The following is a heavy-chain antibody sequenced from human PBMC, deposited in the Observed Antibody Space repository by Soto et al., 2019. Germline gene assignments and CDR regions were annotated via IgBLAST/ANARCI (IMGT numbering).Heavy chain of an antibody. CDR1: GGTFSSYT. J-gene: IGHJ4*02. D-gene: IGHD6-13*01. Sequence: SVKVSCKASGGTFSSYTISWVRQAPGQGLEWMGRIIPILGIANYAQKFQGRVTITADKSTSTAYMELSSLRAEDTAVYYCARSMEGAAADYYFDYWGQGTLVTVSS. CDR3: ARSMEGAAADYYFDY. V-gene: IGHV1-69*02. CDR2: IIPILGIA.